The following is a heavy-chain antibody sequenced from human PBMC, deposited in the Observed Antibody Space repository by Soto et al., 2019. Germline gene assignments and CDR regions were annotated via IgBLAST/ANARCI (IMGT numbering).Heavy chain of an antibody. Sequence: QVQLVQSGAEVKKPGASVKVSCKASGYTFTSYDINWVRQATGQGLEWMGWMNPNSGNTGYAQKFQGRVTMTRNTSISTAYMERGSLRFEDTAGYYCAGARGVDTAMVGDDYWGQEPRATFS. CDR2: MNPNSGNT. D-gene: IGHD5-18*01. V-gene: IGHV1-8*01. J-gene: IGHJ4*02. CDR3: AGARGVDTAMVGDDY. CDR1: GYTFTSYD.